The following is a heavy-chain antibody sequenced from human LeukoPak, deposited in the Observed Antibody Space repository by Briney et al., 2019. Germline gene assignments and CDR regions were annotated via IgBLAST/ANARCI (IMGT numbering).Heavy chain of an antibody. V-gene: IGHV1-69*05. J-gene: IGHJ4*02. CDR1: GYTFSSYA. D-gene: IGHD6-19*01. CDR2: IIPIFGTA. CDR3: ASGGSGGYDY. Sequence: SVKVSCKASGYTFSSYAISWVRQAPGQGLEWMGRIIPIFGTANYAQKFQGRVTITTDESTSTAYMELSSLRSEDTAVYYCASGGSGGYDYWGQGTLVTVSS.